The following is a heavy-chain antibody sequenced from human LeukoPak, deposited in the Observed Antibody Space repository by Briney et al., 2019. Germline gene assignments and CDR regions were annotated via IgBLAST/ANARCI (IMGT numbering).Heavy chain of an antibody. CDR1: GGSISSYH. J-gene: IGHJ5*02. CDR3: ARVYYSRFDP. CDR2: IYTSGTT. V-gene: IGHV4-4*07. D-gene: IGHD2-21*01. Sequence: PSETLSLTCSVSGGSISSYHWSWIRQPAGKGLEWIGHIYTSGTTNYNPSIRSRVTMSVDTSKNQFSLRLTSVTAADTAVYYCARVYYSRFDPWGQGTLVTVSS.